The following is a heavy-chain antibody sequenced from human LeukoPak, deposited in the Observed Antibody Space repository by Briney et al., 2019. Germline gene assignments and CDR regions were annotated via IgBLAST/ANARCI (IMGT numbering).Heavy chain of an antibody. CDR1: GFTFSSYA. Sequence: PGGSLRLSCAASGFTFSSYAMHWVRQAPGKGLEYVSAISSNGGSTYYANSVKGRFTISRDNSKNTLYLQMGSLRAEDMAVYYCARDMGIADHTAPMDVWGKGTTVTVSS. CDR2: ISSNGGST. J-gene: IGHJ6*03. D-gene: IGHD6-13*01. V-gene: IGHV3-64*01. CDR3: ARDMGIADHTAPMDV.